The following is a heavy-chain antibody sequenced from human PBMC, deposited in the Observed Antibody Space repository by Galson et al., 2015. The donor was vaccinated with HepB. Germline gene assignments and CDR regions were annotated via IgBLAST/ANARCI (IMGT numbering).Heavy chain of an antibody. CDR2: ISTKTGNP. CDR3: ARPVVPVGVVSFDI. Sequence: SCKASGYTFTNYAMNWVRQAPGQGLEWMGWISTKTGNPTYAQGFTGRFVFTLDTSVSTAYLQISSLQAEDTAVYYCARPVVPVGVVSFDIWGQGTMVTVSS. CDR1: GYTFTNYA. V-gene: IGHV7-4-1*02. J-gene: IGHJ3*02. D-gene: IGHD2-2*01.